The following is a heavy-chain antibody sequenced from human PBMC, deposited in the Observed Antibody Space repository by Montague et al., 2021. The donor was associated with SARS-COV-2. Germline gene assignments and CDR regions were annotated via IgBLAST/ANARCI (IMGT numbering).Heavy chain of an antibody. CDR1: GGSVSDYY. D-gene: IGHD3-22*01. Sequence: SETLSLTCAVYGGSVSDYYWSWIRQPPGKGLEWIGEINHSGGTNXXPSLKSRVTTSVDTSKNQFSLKLISVTAADTAVYYCARGPRITMIVVVITDIWFDPWGQGTLVTVSS. CDR2: INHSGGT. J-gene: IGHJ5*02. V-gene: IGHV4-34*01. CDR3: ARGPRITMIVVVITDIWFDP.